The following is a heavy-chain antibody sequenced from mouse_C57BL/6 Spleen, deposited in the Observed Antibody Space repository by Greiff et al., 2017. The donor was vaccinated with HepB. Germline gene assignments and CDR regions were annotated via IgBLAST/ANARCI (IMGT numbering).Heavy chain of an antibody. CDR1: GFTFSDYY. V-gene: IGHV5-16*01. CDR3: ARGGGLAKGYFDY. Sequence: EVKLMESEGGLVQPGRSMKLSCTASGFTFSDYYMAWVRQVPEKGLEWVANINYDGSSTYYLDSLKSRFIISRDNAKNILYLQMSSLKSEDTATYYCARGGGLAKGYFDYWGQGTTLTVSS. D-gene: IGHD5-5*01. CDR2: INYDGSST. J-gene: IGHJ2*01.